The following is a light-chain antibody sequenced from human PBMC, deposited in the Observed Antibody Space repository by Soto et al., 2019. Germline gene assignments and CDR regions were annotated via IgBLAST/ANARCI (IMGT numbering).Light chain of an antibody. J-gene: IGKJ1*01. V-gene: IGKV3-11*01. CDR1: PNIANDY. CDR2: DAS. Sequence: EVAFTPSPGTPSLSPGGKTNLSCTASPNIANDYLSWYQQKPGQAPRLLIYDASSRATGIPARFSGSGSGTDFTLTISSLEPEDVAVYYCQQLTDWPPQWTFGQGTKVDIK. CDR3: QQLTDWPPQWT.